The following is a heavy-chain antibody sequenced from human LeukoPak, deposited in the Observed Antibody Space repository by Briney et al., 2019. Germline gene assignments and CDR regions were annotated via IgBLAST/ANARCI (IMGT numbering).Heavy chain of an antibody. CDR3: ARMHHKIAAAGKNWFDP. Sequence: PGGSLRLSCAASGFTFSSYEMNWVRQAPGKGLEWVSYISSSGSTIYYADSVKGRFTISRDNAKNSLYLRMDSLRAEDTAVYYCARMHHKIAAAGKNWFDPWGQGTLVTVSS. D-gene: IGHD6-13*01. CDR1: GFTFSSYE. J-gene: IGHJ5*02. V-gene: IGHV3-48*03. CDR2: ISSSGSTI.